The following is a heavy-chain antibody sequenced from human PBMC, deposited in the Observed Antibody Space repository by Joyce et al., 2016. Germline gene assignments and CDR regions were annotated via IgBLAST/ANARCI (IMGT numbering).Heavy chain of an antibody. Sequence: GGSITSSSLYWGWIRQPPGKGLEWIGTMYYSGSTYYNPSFKGRGTISVGTSRNQFSLKLSSVTAADTAVYYCARDQGRSYYYDSSGYYAGYFDYWGQGILVTVSS. CDR3: ARDQGRSYYYDSSGYYAGYFDY. CDR1: GGSITSSSLY. CDR2: MYYSGST. V-gene: IGHV4-39*07. D-gene: IGHD3-22*01. J-gene: IGHJ4*02.